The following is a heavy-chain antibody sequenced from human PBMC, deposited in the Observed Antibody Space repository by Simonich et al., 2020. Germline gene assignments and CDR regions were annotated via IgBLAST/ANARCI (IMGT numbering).Heavy chain of an antibody. CDR2: IKQEGSEK. CDR3: ARDGLGTAYYYYMDV. Sequence: EVQLVESGGGLVQPGGSLRLSCAASGFTFSSYWMGWVRQDPGKGLEWVANIKQEGSEKYYVYSVKGRFTYSRDNAKNSLYLQMNSLRAEDTAVYYCARDGLGTAYYYYMDVWGKGTTVTVSS. J-gene: IGHJ6*03. V-gene: IGHV3-7*01. CDR1: GFTFSSYW. D-gene: IGHD7-27*01.